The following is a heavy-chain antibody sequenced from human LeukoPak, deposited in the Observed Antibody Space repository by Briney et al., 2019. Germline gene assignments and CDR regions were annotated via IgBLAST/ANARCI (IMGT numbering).Heavy chain of an antibody. CDR1: GAVISNYY. V-gene: IGHV4-59*12. CDR3: AREYWKRYWFDP. J-gene: IGHJ5*02. Sequence: SETLSLTCTVSGAVISNYYWSWIRQPPGKGLEWMGCISYSGSTNYNPSLKSRVTMSVDTSKNQFSLKLSSVTAADTAVYYCAREYWKRYWFDPWGQGTLVTVSS. D-gene: IGHD1-1*01. CDR2: ISYSGST.